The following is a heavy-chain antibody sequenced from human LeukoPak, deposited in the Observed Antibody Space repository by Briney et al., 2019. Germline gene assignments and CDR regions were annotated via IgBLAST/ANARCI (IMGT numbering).Heavy chain of an antibody. D-gene: IGHD4-11*01. Sequence: SVKVSCKASGGTFSSYAISWVRQAPGQGLEWMGGIIPIFGTANYAQKFQGRVTITADESTSTAYMELSSLRSEDTAVYYCARTTVTTGTYYYYYMDVWGKGTTVTVPS. CDR3: ARTTVTTGTYYYYYMDV. J-gene: IGHJ6*03. CDR1: GGTFSSYA. V-gene: IGHV1-69*13. CDR2: IIPIFGTA.